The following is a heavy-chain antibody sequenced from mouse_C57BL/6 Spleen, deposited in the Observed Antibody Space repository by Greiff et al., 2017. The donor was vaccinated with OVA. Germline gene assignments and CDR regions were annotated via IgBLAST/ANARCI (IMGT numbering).Heavy chain of an antibody. J-gene: IGHJ2*01. V-gene: IGHV3-6*01. D-gene: IGHD2-4*01. CDR1: GYSITSGYY. CDR3: ARDEDDYGSVYFDY. Sequence: ESGPGLVKPSQSLSLTCSVTGYSITSGYYWNWIRQFPGNKLEWMGYISYDGSNNYNPSLKNRISITRDTSKNQFFLKLNSGTTEDTATYDCARDEDDYGSVYFDYWGQGTTLTVSS. CDR2: ISYDGSN.